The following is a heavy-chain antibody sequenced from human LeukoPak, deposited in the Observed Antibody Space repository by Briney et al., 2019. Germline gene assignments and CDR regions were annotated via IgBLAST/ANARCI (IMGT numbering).Heavy chain of an antibody. CDR1: GFNFGSYS. V-gene: IGHV3-23*01. CDR2: MSADSATT. CDR3: ARKSASGNYPLYY. D-gene: IGHD3-10*01. J-gene: IGHJ4*02. Sequence: PGGSLRLSCAASGFNFGSYSMTWVRQAPGKGLEWVSVMSADSATTFYADSVKGRFTISRDNAKNTVFLQMSSLRAEGTALYYCARKSASGNYPLYYWGQGTPVTVSS.